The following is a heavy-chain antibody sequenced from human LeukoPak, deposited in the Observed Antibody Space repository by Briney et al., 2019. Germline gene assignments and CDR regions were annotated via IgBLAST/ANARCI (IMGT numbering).Heavy chain of an antibody. CDR3: AKNAQLGMVAAFYYYYMDV. CDR2: ISGSGGST. CDR1: GLTFSSYG. V-gene: IGHV3-23*01. Sequence: PGGSLRLSCAASGLTFSSYGMSWVRQAPGKGLEWVSAISGSGGSTYYADSVKGRFTISRDNSKNTLYLQMNSLRAEDTAVYYCAKNAQLGMVAAFYYYYMDVWGKGTTVTISS. J-gene: IGHJ6*03. D-gene: IGHD2-15*01.